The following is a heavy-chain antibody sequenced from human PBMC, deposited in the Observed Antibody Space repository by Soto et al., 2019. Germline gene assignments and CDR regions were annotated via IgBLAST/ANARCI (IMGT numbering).Heavy chain of an antibody. CDR3: ASEGVTSSGSYYAAFDL. V-gene: IGHV3-30-3*01. D-gene: IGHD1-26*01. CDR1: AFTFSSYA. Sequence: QVHLVESGGGVVQPGRSLRLSCAASAFTFSSYAMHWVRQAPGKGLEWVAVISYDGTNKYYADSVKGRFTISRDNSKKTLDLQMNSLRAGDTAVYCCASEGVTSSGSYYAAFDLWGQATMVTVSS. J-gene: IGHJ3*01. CDR2: ISYDGTNK.